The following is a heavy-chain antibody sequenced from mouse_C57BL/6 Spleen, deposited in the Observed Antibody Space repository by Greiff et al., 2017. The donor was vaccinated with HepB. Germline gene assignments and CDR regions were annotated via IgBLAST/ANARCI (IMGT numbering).Heavy chain of an antibody. CDR3: VDRAMDY. CDR1: GFSFNTYA. CDR2: IRSKSNNYAT. J-gene: IGHJ4*01. V-gene: IGHV10-1*01. Sequence: DAGGGLVQPKGSLKLSCAASGFSFNTYAMNWVRQAPGKGLEWVARIRSKSNNYATYYADSVKDRFTISRDDSESMLYLQMNNLKTEDTAMYYCVDRAMDYWGQGTSVTVSS.